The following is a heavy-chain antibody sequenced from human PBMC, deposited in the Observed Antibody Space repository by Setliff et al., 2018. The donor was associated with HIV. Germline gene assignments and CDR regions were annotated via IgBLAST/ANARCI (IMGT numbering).Heavy chain of an antibody. D-gene: IGHD2-2*01. J-gene: IGHJ4*02. CDR2: ISYDGSHK. CDR1: GFTFSSYS. Sequence: GGSLRLSCAASGFTFSSYSMHWVRQAPGKGLEWVAVISYDGSHKYYADSVKGRFTISRDNSENTLYLQMNSLRAEDTAVYYCARRAYCSSTTCFDNWGQGTLVTVSS. V-gene: IGHV3-30*04. CDR3: ARRAYCSSTTCFDN.